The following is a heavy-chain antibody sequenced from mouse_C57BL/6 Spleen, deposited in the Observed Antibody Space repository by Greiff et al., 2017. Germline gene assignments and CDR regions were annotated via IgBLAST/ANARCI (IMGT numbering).Heavy chain of an antibody. J-gene: IGHJ4*01. CDR3: AKNDYAYAMDY. D-gene: IGHD2-4*01. CDR2: ISSGSSTI. Sequence: EVQRVESGGGLVKPGGSLKLSCAASGFTFSDYGMHWVRQAPEKGLEWVAYISSGSSTIYYADTVKGRFTISRDNAKNTLFLQLPSLRSEDTAKYYCAKNDYAYAMDYWGQGTSVTVSS. CDR1: GFTFSDYG. V-gene: IGHV5-17*01.